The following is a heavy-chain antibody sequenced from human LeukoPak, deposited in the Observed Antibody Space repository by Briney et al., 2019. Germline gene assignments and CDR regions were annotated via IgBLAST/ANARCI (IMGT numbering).Heavy chain of an antibody. Sequence: SETLSLTCTVSGGSISSSSYYWGWIRQPPGKGLEWIGSIYYSGSTYYNPSLKSRVTISVDTSKNQFSLKLSSVTAADTAVYYCARGLYSSSWYLYHDAFDIWGQGTMVTVSS. CDR1: GGSISSSSYY. CDR2: IYYSGST. D-gene: IGHD6-13*01. V-gene: IGHV4-39*07. CDR3: ARGLYSSSWYLYHDAFDI. J-gene: IGHJ3*02.